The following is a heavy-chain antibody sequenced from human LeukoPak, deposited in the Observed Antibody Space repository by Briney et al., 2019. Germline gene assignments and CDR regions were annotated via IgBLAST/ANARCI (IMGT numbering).Heavy chain of an antibody. Sequence: SETLSLTCTVSGGSISSSSYYWGWIRQPPGKGLEWIGSIYYSGSTYYNPSLKSRVTISVDTSKNQFSLKLSSVTAADTAVYYCARGVVVVVAAPRAFDYWGQGTLVTVSS. D-gene: IGHD2-15*01. CDR3: ARGVVVVVAAPRAFDY. J-gene: IGHJ4*02. CDR2: IYYSGST. CDR1: GGSISSSSYY. V-gene: IGHV4-39*07.